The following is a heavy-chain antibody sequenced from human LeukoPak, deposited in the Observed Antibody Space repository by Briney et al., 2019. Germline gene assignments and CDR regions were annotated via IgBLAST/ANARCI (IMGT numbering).Heavy chain of an antibody. J-gene: IGHJ5*02. CDR2: INHSGST. V-gene: IGHV4-34*01. CDR1: GGSFSGYY. Sequence: SETLSLTCAVYGGSFSGYYWSWIRQPPGKGLEWIGEINHSGSTNYNPSLKSRVTISVDTSKNQFSLKLSSVTAADTAVYYCARGGYVGIAAAGTLWFDPWGQGTLVAVSS. D-gene: IGHD6-13*01. CDR3: ARGGYVGIAAAGTLWFDP.